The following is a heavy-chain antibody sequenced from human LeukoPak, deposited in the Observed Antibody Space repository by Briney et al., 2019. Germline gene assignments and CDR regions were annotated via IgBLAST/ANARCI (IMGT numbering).Heavy chain of an antibody. CDR1: GFAFSSYG. CDR2: ISYDGSNK. D-gene: IGHD1-14*01. V-gene: IGHV3-30*03. CDR3: AYAEYYYYYYMDV. J-gene: IGHJ6*03. Sequence: GRSLRLSCAASGFAFSSYGMHWVRQAPGKGLEWVAVISYDGSNKYYADSVKGRFTISRDNAKNSLYLQMNSLRAEDTAVYYCAYAEYYYYYYMDVWGKGTTVTVSS.